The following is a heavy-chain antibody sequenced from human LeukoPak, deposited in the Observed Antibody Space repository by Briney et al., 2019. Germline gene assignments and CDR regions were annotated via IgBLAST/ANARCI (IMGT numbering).Heavy chain of an antibody. Sequence: GGSLRLSCAASGFTFSSYAMHWVRQAPGKGLEWVAVISYDGSNKYYADSVKGRFTISRDNSKNTVYLQINSLRGDDTAVYYCAKHPAVGSYYFFESWGQGTLVTVSS. CDR3: AKHPAVGSYYFFES. CDR2: ISYDGSNK. V-gene: IGHV3-30*04. D-gene: IGHD1-26*01. CDR1: GFTFSSYA. J-gene: IGHJ4*02.